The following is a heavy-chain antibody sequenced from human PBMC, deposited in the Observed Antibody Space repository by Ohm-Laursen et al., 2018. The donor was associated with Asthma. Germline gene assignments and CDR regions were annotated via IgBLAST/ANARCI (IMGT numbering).Heavy chain of an antibody. J-gene: IGHJ6*02. CDR1: GFTFSSYG. D-gene: IGHD3-10*01. V-gene: IGHV3-33*01. CDR2: IWYDGSNK. CDR3: ARDQTPWFRELFYYYGMDV. Sequence: LSLTCAASGFTFSSYGMHWVRQAPGKGLEWVAVIWYDGSNKYYADSVKGRFTISRDNSKNMLYLQMNSLRAEDTAVYYCARDQTPWFRELFYYYGMDVWGQGTTVTVSS.